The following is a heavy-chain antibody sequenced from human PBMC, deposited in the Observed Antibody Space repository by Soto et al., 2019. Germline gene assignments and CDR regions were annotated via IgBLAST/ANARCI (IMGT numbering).Heavy chain of an antibody. J-gene: IGHJ6*02. Sequence: PSETLSLTCAVYGGSFSGYYWSWIRQPPGKWLEWIGEINHSGSTNYNPSLKSRVTISVDTSKNQFSLKLSSVTAADTAVYYCARGPRFLEWLSPSNYYYGMDVWGQGTTVTVSS. V-gene: IGHV4-34*01. CDR1: GGSFSGYY. D-gene: IGHD3-3*01. CDR2: INHSGST. CDR3: ARGPRFLEWLSPSNYYYGMDV.